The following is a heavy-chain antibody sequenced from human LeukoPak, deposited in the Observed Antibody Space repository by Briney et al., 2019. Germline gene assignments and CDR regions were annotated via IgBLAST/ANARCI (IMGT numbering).Heavy chain of an antibody. Sequence: GGSLRLSCAASGFTFTNYWMIWVCQAPGKGLEWVANINEDGSEKYYVGSVEGRFTISRDNAKNSVFLQMNSLRADDTAMYYCASSSYSSSSSWGQGTLVTVSS. CDR3: ASSSYSSSSS. V-gene: IGHV3-7*01. CDR1: GFTFTNYW. D-gene: IGHD6-6*01. J-gene: IGHJ5*02. CDR2: INEDGSEK.